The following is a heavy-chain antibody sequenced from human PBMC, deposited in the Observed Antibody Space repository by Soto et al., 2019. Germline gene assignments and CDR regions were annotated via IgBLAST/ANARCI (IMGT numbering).Heavy chain of an antibody. CDR2: IRSDGSST. Sequence: EVQLVESGGGLVQPGGSLRLSCAASGFTFSSYWMHWVRQAPGKGLVWVSRIRSDGSSTSYADSVKGRFTISRDNAKNTLYLQMNSLRAEDTAVYYCEREDFAAARGFWGQGTLVTVSS. CDR1: GFTFSSYW. V-gene: IGHV3-74*01. D-gene: IGHD6-6*01. J-gene: IGHJ4*02. CDR3: EREDFAAARGF.